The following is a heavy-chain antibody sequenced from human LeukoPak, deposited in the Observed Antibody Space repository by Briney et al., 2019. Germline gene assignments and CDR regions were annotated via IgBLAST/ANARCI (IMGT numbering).Heavy chain of an antibody. CDR1: GYSFTSYW. Sequence: KDGESLKISCKGSGYSFTSYWIGWVRQMPGKGLEWMGIIYPGDSDTRYSPSFQGQVTISADKSISTAYLQWSSLKASDTAMYYCARSRLAVAGTWWFDPWGQGTLVTVSS. V-gene: IGHV5-51*01. CDR3: ARSRLAVAGTWWFDP. CDR2: IYPGDSDT. D-gene: IGHD6-19*01. J-gene: IGHJ5*02.